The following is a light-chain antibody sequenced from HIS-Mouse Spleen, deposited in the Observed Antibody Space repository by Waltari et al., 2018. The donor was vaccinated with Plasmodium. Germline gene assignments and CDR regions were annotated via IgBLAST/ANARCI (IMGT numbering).Light chain of an antibody. CDR3: QQYNNWSFT. CDR1: QSVSSN. J-gene: IGKJ3*01. V-gene: IGKV3-15*01. Sequence: ELVMTQSPATLSVSQGETATLSCRASQSVSSNLAWYQQKPGQAPRLLIYGASTRATGIPARFSGSGSGTEFTLTISSLRSEDFAVYYCQQYNNWSFTFGPGTKVDIK. CDR2: GAS.